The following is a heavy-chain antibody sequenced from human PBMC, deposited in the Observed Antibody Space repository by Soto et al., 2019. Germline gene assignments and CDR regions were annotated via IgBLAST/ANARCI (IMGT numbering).Heavy chain of an antibody. Sequence: GESLKISCXGSGYSFTSYWISWVRQMPGKGLEWMGRIDPSDSYTNYSPSFQGHVTISADKSISTAYLQWSSLKASDTAMYYCARGTMVRGAREDWFDPWGQGTLVTVSS. CDR1: GYSFTSYW. CDR2: IDPSDSYT. CDR3: ARGTMVRGAREDWFDP. D-gene: IGHD3-10*01. V-gene: IGHV5-10-1*01. J-gene: IGHJ5*02.